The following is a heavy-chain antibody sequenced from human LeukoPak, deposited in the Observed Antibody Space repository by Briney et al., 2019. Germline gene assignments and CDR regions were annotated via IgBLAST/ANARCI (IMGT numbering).Heavy chain of an antibody. D-gene: IGHD2-2*01. J-gene: IGHJ4*02. V-gene: IGHV4-39*01. CDR1: GGSISSSRYY. Sequence: SETLSLTCTVSGGSISSSRYYWGWIRQPPGKGLEWIGSIYYSGSTYYNPSLKSRVTISVDASKNQFSLKLSSVTAADTAVYYCARLGLEVPAAMAFDYWGQGTLVTVSS. CDR3: ARLGLEVPAAMAFDY. CDR2: IYYSGST.